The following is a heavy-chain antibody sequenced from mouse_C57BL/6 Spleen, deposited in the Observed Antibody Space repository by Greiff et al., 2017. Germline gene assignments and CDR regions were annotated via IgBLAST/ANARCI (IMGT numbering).Heavy chain of an antibody. D-gene: IGHD1-1*01. CDR3: ARSALRYFDY. CDR1: GYTFTSYW. V-gene: IGHV1-50*01. CDR2: IDPSDSYT. J-gene: IGHJ2*01. Sequence: QVQLQQPGAELVKPGASVKLSCKASGYTFTSYWMQWVKQRPGQGLEWIGEIDPSDSYTNYNQKFKGKATLTVEPSSSTAYMQLSSLTSEDSAVYYCARSALRYFDYWGQGTTLTVSS.